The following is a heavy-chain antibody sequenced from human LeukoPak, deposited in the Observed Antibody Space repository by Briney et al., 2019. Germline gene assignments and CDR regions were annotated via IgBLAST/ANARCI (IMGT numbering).Heavy chain of an antibody. CDR3: ARLGEKADFDY. D-gene: IGHD3-16*01. Sequence: GGSLRLSCAASGFTFSTHCMSWVRQPPGKGREWVAKIKQDGSEDYYVDSAKGRFTFSRDNAKNSLYLQINSLRAEDTAVYYCARLGEKADFDYWGQGTLVTVSS. V-gene: IGHV3-7*01. CDR2: IKQDGSED. CDR1: GFTFSTHC. J-gene: IGHJ4*02.